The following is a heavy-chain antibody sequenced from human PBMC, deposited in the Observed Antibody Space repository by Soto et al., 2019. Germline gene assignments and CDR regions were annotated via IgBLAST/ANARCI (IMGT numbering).Heavy chain of an antibody. V-gene: IGHV1-69*01. J-gene: IGHJ6*02. CDR3: ARSQGSSTSLEIYYYYYYGMDV. Sequence: QVQLVQSGAEVKKPGSSVKVSCKASGGTFGSYAISWVRQAPGQGLGWMGGIIPIPGTANYAQKFQGRVLIAADESTSTAYMELSSLRSEDTAVYYCARSQGSSTSLEIYYYYYYGMDVWGQGPTVTVSS. CDR1: GGTFGSYA. D-gene: IGHD2-2*01. CDR2: IIPIPGTA.